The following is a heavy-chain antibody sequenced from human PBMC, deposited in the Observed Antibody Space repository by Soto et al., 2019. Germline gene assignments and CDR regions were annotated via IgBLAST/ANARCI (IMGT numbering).Heavy chain of an antibody. CDR2: IIPILGIA. CDR1: GGTFSSYT. D-gene: IGHD3-10*01. Sequence: QVQLVQSGAEVKKPGSSVKVSCKASGGTFSSYTISWVRQAPGQGLEWMGRIIPILGIANYEQKFQGRVTITADKSTSTAYMELSSLRAEDTAVYYCAREEGWYGGWFDPWGQGTLVTVSS. J-gene: IGHJ5*02. V-gene: IGHV1-69*08. CDR3: AREEGWYGGWFDP.